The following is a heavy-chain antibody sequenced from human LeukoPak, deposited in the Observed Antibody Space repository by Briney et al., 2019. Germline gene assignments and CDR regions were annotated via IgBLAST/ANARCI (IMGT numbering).Heavy chain of an antibody. CDR1: GLSFSDYY. CDR3: ARLGLQYYYGMDV. J-gene: IGHJ6*02. Sequence: PGRSLRRSCAASGLSFSDYYMSWLQQAPGKGLEWVSYISSSGSTIYYADSVKGRFTISRDNAKNSLYLQMNSLRAEDTAVYYCARLGLQYYYGMDVWGQGTTVTVSS. CDR2: ISSSGSTI. V-gene: IGHV3-11*01. D-gene: IGHD1-26*01.